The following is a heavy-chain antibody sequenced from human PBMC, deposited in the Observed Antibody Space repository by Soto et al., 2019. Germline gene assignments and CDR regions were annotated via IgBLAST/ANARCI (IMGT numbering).Heavy chain of an antibody. V-gene: IGHV3-23*01. J-gene: IGHJ4*02. CDR2: LGGSGTSA. D-gene: IGHD4-17*01. CDR1: GFTFKSYA. CDR3: AKLRGATFYGEFG. Sequence: EVRLLESGGGLVQPGGSLRIHCAASGFTFKSYAMAWVRQAPGKGLEWVSSLGGSGTSAYYADSVQGRFTISRDNTKNTLYLQMNSLRVEDTATYYCAKLRGATFYGEFGGGQGTLVTVS.